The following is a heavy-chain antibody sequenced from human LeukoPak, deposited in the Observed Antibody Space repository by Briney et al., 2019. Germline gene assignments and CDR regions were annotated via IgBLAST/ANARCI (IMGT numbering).Heavy chain of an antibody. CDR1: GFTFSTYG. CDR2: ISYDGSNK. V-gene: IGHV3-30*03. D-gene: IGHD3-16*01. CDR3: ARPAYTAAYDL. Sequence: GGSLRLSCAASGFTFSTYGMHWVRQAPGKGLEWVAVISYDGSNKYYADSVKGRFTISRDNAKNSLYLQMNSLRPEDTAVYYCARPAYTAAYDLWGQGTMVTVSS. J-gene: IGHJ3*01.